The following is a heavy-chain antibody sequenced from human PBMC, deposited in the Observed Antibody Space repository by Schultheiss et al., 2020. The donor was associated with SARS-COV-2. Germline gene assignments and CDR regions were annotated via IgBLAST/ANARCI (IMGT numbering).Heavy chain of an antibody. CDR2: IRSKAYGGTT. J-gene: IGHJ4*02. D-gene: IGHD5-18*01. CDR3: TRAQDSSRDY. CDR1: GFTFGDYA. Sequence: GGSLRLSCTASGFTFGDYAMSWVRQAPGKGLEWVGFIRSKAYGGTTEYAASVKGRFTISRDDSKSIAYLQMNSLKTEDTAVYYCTRAQDSSRDYWGQGTLVTVSS. V-gene: IGHV3-49*04.